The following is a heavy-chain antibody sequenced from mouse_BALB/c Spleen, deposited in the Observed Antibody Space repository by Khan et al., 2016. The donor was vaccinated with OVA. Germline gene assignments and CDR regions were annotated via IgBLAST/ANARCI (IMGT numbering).Heavy chain of an antibody. CDR1: GYSITSDYA. CDR2: ITYSGST. CDR3: TRGRAY. D-gene: IGHD3-3*01. Sequence: EVQLQESGPGLVKPSQSLSLTCTVSGYSITSDYAWNWIRQFPGNKLEWVGYITYSGSTSYTPSLKSRISITRDTFKNQFFLHLNSVTTEDTATYYCTRGRAYWGQGTLVTVSA. J-gene: IGHJ3*01. V-gene: IGHV3-2*02.